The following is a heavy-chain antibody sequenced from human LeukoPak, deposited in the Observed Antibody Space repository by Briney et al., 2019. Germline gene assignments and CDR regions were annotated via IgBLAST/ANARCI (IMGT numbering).Heavy chain of an antibody. CDR1: GSMSNHF. Sequence: PSETLSLTCTVFGSMSNHFWSWIRQPLGKGLEWIGYIYYSGSTNYNPSLKSRVTISVDTSKNQFSLKLSSVTAADTAVYYCARSTGGSSWYFDYWGQGTLVTVSS. CDR2: IYYSGST. J-gene: IGHJ4*02. D-gene: IGHD6-13*01. V-gene: IGHV4-59*08. CDR3: ARSTGGSSWYFDY.